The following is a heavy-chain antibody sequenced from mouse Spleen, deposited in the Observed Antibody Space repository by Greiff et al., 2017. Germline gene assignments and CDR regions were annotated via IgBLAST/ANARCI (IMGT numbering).Heavy chain of an antibody. Sequence: QVQLQQPGAELVTPGASVKMSCQASGSSFTSSWITWVKQRPGQGLEWIGDIYPGSGSTNYHEKFTSKAPLTVDTSSSTAYMPLSSLTSEDSAVYYCARGDYGNSLDYWGQGTTLTVSS. J-gene: IGHJ2*01. CDR3: ARGDYGNSLDY. CDR2: IYPGSGST. CDR1: GSSFTSSW. V-gene: IGHV1-55*01. D-gene: IGHD2-1*01.